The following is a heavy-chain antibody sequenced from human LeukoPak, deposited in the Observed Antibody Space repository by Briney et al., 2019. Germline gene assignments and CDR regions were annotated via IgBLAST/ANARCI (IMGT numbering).Heavy chain of an antibody. V-gene: IGHV3-23*01. CDR3: ARAMRGYQLLPDY. CDR2: ITGSGGST. CDR1: GFTFVNYA. J-gene: IGHJ4*02. Sequence: PGGSLRLSCAASGFTFVNYAMTWVHQAPGQGLECVSVITGSGGSTNYADSVKGRFTISRDNSKNTLYLQMNSLRAEDTAVYYCARAMRGYQLLPDYWGQGTLVTVSS. D-gene: IGHD2-2*01.